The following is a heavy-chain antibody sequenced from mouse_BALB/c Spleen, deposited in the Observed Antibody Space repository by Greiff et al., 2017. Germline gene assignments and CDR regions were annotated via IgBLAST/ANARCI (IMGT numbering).Heavy chain of an antibody. J-gene: IGHJ2*01. V-gene: IGHV5-4*02. CDR2: ISDGGSYT. Sequence: EVKVVESGGGLVKPGGSLKLSCAASGFTFSDYYMYWVRQTPEKRLEWVATISDGGSYTYYPDSVKGRFTISRDNAKNNLYLQMSSLKSEDTAMYYCARVYFDYWGQGTTLTVSS. CDR1: GFTFSDYY. CDR3: ARVYFDY.